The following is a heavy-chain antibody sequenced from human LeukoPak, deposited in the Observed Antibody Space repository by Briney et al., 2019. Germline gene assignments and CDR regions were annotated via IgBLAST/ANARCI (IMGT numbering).Heavy chain of an antibody. CDR2: IYTSANT. D-gene: IGHD1-1*01. CDR1: GASISSYY. CDR3: ARDRIWNDAGHDPFDI. V-gene: IGHV4-4*07. Sequence: PSETLSLTCTVSGASISSYYWSWIRQPAGKGLEWIGRIYTSANTNYSPSFKSRATISIDRSKNHFSLNLPSVTAADTAVYYCARDRIWNDAGHDPFDIWGQGTMVTVSS. J-gene: IGHJ3*02.